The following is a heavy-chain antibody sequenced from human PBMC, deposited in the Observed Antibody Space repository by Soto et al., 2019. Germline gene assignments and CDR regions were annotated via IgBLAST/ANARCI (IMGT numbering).Heavy chain of an antibody. CDR2: ISGSGGHT. V-gene: IGHV3-23*01. Sequence: QSGGPLRLSCTGSGFSFFSYAMSWVRQAPGKGLEWVSTISGSGGHTYYADSVKGRFVVSRDNDKNTVYLHMSSLTGEDTAVYFCAKIEMGWFAHWGQGTQVTVSS. CDR1: GFSFFSYA. J-gene: IGHJ5*02. D-gene: IGHD2-8*01. CDR3: AKIEMGWFAH.